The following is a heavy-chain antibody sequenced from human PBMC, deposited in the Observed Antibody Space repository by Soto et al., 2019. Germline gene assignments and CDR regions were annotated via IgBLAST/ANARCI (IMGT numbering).Heavy chain of an antibody. D-gene: IGHD6-6*01. CDR3: ANLGIAAPS. Sequence: QVQLVESGGGVVQPGRSLRLSCAASGFTFSSYGMHWVRQAPGKGLAWVAVISYDGSNKYYADSVKGRFTISRDNSKNKLYLQMNSLRAEDTAVYYCANLGIAAPSGGQGTLVTVSS. V-gene: IGHV3-30*18. CDR1: GFTFSSYG. J-gene: IGHJ4*02. CDR2: ISYDGSNK.